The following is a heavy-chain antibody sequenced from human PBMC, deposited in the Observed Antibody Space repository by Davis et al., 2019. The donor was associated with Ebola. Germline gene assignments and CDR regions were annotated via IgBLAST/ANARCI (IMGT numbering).Heavy chain of an antibody. V-gene: IGHV3-30*02. CDR3: TKGQGYFLDY. Sequence: GGSLRLSCAASGFTFSSYGMHRVRQAPGKGLEWVAVIWYDGSNKYYADSVKGRFTFSRDNSKNTLYLQMDTLRVEDTALYYCTKGQGYFLDYWGQGTLVTVSS. CDR1: GFTFSSYG. CDR2: IWYDGSNK. J-gene: IGHJ4*02. D-gene: IGHD6-13*01.